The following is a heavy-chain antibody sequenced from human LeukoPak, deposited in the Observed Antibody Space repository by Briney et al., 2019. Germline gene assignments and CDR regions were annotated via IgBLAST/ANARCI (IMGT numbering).Heavy chain of an antibody. CDR1: GGSISSSSYY. J-gene: IGHJ4*02. D-gene: IGHD3-22*01. CDR2: IYYSGST. Sequence: SETLSLTCTVSGGSISSSSYYWGWIRQPPGKGLEWIGRIYYSGSTYYNPSLKSRVTISVDTSKNQFSLKLSSVTAADTAVYYCARCNSSGYTPGPVDYWGQGTLVTVSS. V-gene: IGHV4-39*07. CDR3: ARCNSSGYTPGPVDY.